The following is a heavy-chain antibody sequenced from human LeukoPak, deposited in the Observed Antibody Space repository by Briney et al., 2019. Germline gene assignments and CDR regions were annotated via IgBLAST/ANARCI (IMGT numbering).Heavy chain of an antibody. D-gene: IGHD2/OR15-2a*01. CDR1: GLTFNNYA. J-gene: IGHJ4*02. Sequence: PGGSLRLSCAASGLTFNNYALSWVRQAPGKGLEWVSAISGSGGSTHYADSVKGRFTISRDNSKNTLYLQMNSLRAEDTAVYYCAKDLYGNFDYWGQGTLVTVSS. CDR2: ISGSGGST. CDR3: AKDLYGNFDY. V-gene: IGHV3-23*01.